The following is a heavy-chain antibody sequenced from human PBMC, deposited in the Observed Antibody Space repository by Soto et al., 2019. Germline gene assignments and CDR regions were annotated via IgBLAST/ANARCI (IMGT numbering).Heavy chain of an antibody. J-gene: IGHJ6*02. CDR2: INSDGSST. CDR3: ARDPTPKKAYYYYGMDV. V-gene: IGHV3-74*01. Sequence: GGSLRLSCAASGFTFSSYWMHWVRQAPGKGLVWVSRINSDGSSTSYADSVKGRFTISRDNAKNTLYLHMNSLRAEDTAVYYCARDPTPKKAYYYYGMDVWGQGTTVTVSS. CDR1: GFTFSSYW.